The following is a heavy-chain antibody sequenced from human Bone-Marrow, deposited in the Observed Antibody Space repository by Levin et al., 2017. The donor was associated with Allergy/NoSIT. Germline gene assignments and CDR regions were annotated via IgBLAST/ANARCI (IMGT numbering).Heavy chain of an antibody. D-gene: IGHD1-1*01. V-gene: IGHV3-7*01. J-gene: IGHJ4*02. CDR2: LNQGGSQK. CDR1: GFTFGDYW. CDR3: AKIKAPGFYDY. Sequence: SGGSLRLSCAASGFTFGDYWMTWVRQAPGKGLEWVAYLNQGGSQKDYAASVRGRFTISRDNAKNSVDLQMGSLSAEDTAVYYCAKIKAPGFYDYWGRGTLVTVSS.